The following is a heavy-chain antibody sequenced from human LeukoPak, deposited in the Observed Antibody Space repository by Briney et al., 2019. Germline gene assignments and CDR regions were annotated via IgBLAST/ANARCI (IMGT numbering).Heavy chain of an antibody. Sequence: GGSLRLSCAGSGFNFIDNSMHWVRQAPGKGLEWVSSISSSNTCIYYRDSVKGRFTISRDNAKNSLFLQMNSLRAEDTAVYYCARGYCSGTSCYMFASWGQGTRVTVSS. CDR3: ARGYCSGTSCYMFAS. CDR2: ISSSNTCI. CDR1: GFNFIDNS. J-gene: IGHJ4*02. V-gene: IGHV3-21*01. D-gene: IGHD2-2*02.